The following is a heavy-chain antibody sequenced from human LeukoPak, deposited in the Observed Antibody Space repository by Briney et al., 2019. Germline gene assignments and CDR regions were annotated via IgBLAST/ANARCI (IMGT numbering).Heavy chain of an antibody. Sequence: SETLSLTCTVSGGSISSYYWSWIRQPPGKGLEWIGYISYTGSTNYNPSLKSRVTISIDTSKNHFSLKLSSVTAADTAVYYCARGGWYPESFQHWGQGALVTVSS. CDR3: ARGGWYPESFQH. V-gene: IGHV4-59*01. J-gene: IGHJ1*01. CDR1: GGSISSYY. CDR2: ISYTGST. D-gene: IGHD6-19*01.